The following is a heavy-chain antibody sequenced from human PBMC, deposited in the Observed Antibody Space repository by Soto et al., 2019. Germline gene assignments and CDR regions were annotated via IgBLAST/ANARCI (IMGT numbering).Heavy chain of an antibody. Sequence: QITLKESGPTLVKPTQTLKLTCIFSGFSLSTSVGGVVWIRPPSGNALELISLIYWNDDKRYSLYLKSRITINKDTSKDQVVLTMTIRDLVDTAAYSCAHRVALGEPEGEFDDWGQRPLVTVSS. J-gene: IGHJ5*02. D-gene: IGHD3-16*01. CDR1: GFSLSTSVGG. CDR2: IYWNDDK. V-gene: IGHV2-5*01. CDR3: AHRVALGEPEGEFDD.